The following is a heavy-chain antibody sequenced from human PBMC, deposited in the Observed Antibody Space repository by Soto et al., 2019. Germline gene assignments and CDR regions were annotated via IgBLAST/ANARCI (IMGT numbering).Heavy chain of an antibody. J-gene: IGHJ2*01. V-gene: IGHV3-7*03. CDR2: IKEDGTEE. Sequence: GGSLRLSCAASGFSFSAYFMTWVRQAPGKRLEWVADIKEDGTEEKYVDSVKGRFTISRDNAYNSLYLHMNTLRVADTAMYFCARLGRGGSSYRHIDLSGRGTLVTVSS. D-gene: IGHD6-6*01. CDR1: GFSFSAYF. CDR3: ARLGRGGSSYRHIDL.